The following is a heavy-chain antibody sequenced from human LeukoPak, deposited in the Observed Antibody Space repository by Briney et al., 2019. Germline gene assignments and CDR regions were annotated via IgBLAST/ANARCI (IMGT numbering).Heavy chain of an antibody. Sequence: GGSLRLSCAASGFTFSSYSMNWVRQAPGKGLEWVSSISSSSSYIYYADSVKGRFTISRDNAKNSLYLQMNSLRAGDTAVYYCAREGWFGELSSFDYWGQGTLVTVSS. D-gene: IGHD3-10*01. CDR3: AREGWFGELSSFDY. J-gene: IGHJ4*02. CDR2: ISSSSSYI. V-gene: IGHV3-21*01. CDR1: GFTFSSYS.